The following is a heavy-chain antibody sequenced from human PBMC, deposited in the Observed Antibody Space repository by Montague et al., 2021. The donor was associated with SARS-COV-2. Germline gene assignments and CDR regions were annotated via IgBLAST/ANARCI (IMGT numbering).Heavy chain of an antibody. D-gene: IGHD3-3*01. Sequence: SETLSLTCTVSGGSISSSDYHWGWIRQPPGKGLEWIGSLFYSVNTYYXXXLKSRVTISVDTSKNQFSLKLSSVTAADTAVYYCARTNYDFWRGHQRGGAFDIWGQGTMVTVSS. CDR3: ARTNYDFWRGHQRGGAFDI. CDR1: GGSISSSDYH. CDR2: LFYSVNT. V-gene: IGHV4-39*01. J-gene: IGHJ3*02.